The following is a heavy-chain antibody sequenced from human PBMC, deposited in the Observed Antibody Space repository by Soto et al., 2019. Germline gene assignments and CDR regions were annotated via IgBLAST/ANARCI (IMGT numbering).Heavy chain of an antibody. CDR2: ISGSGDKT. CDR3: ASHDSDSRLYYFDY. Sequence: GGSLRLSCAVSGFTFSDFAMSWVRQAPGKGLEWVSGISGSGDKTYYTDSVKGRFTISRDNSKDTLYLQMNTLRADDTAVYFCASHDSDSRLYYFDYRGQGTLVTVSS. D-gene: IGHD1-1*01. V-gene: IGHV3-23*01. J-gene: IGHJ4*02. CDR1: GFTFSDFA.